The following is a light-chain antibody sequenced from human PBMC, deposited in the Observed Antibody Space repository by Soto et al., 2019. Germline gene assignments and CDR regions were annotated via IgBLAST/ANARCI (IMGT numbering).Light chain of an antibody. CDR1: SSDVGRYNL. CDR2: EDT. V-gene: IGLV2-23*02. J-gene: IGLJ2*01. CDR3: CSYAGSSLFAL. Sequence: QSALTQTASVSGSPGQSITISCTGTSSDVGRYNLVSWYQHRPGQAPKLMIYEDTQRPLGVSNRFSGSKSGNTASLTISGLEAVDEADYYCCSYAGSSLFALFGGGTKLTVL.